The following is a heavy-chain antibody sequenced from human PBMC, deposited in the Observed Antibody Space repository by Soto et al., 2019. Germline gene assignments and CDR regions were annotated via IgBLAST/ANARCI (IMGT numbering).Heavy chain of an antibody. J-gene: IGHJ4*02. D-gene: IGHD5-18*01. CDR1: GFTFSSYG. V-gene: IGHV3-30*18. CDR3: AKLVDTAMQFDY. CDR2: ISYDGSNK. Sequence: QVQLVESGGGVVQPGRSLRLSCAASGFTFSSYGMHWVRQAPGKGLEWVAVISYDGSNKYYADSVKGRFTISRDNSKNTLYLQMNSRRAEDTAVYYCAKLVDTAMQFDYWGQGTLVAVCS.